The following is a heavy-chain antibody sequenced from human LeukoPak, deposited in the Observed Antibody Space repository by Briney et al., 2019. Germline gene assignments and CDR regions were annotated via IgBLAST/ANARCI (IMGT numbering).Heavy chain of an antibody. D-gene: IGHD5-12*01. CDR2: IIINGGST. V-gene: IGHV3-64D*06. CDR1: GFSFSSYA. CDR3: VKDRGYSGYGPFDY. Sequence: GGSLPLSCSASGFSFSSYAMDWVRRAQGKGLEYVSAIIINGGSTYYAHSVKGRFTISRDNSKNTLYLQMSSLRGEDTAVYYCVKDRGYSGYGPFDYWGQGTLVTVSS. J-gene: IGHJ4*02.